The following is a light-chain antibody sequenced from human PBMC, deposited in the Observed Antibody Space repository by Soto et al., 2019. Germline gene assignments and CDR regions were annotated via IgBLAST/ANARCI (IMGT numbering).Light chain of an antibody. V-gene: IGLV2-14*01. CDR1: SSDVGSYSH. CDR2: EVT. Sequence: QSVLSQPPSVSGAPGQRVTISCSGTSSDVGSYSHVAWYQQFPGKTPKLIIYEVTYRPSGVSHRFSASKSGNTASLTISGLQAGDEADYYCISYTGSSTSYVFGTGTKVTVL. J-gene: IGLJ1*01. CDR3: ISYTGSSTSYV.